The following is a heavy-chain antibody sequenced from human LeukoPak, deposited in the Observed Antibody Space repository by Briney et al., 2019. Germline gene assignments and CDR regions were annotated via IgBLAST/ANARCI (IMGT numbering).Heavy chain of an antibody. CDR2: ISSSSSTI. CDR3: AREEVATIIDY. Sequence: GGSLRLSCAASGFTFSSYSMNWVRQAPGKGLEWVSYISSSSSTIYYADSVKGRFTISRDKAKNSLYLQMNSLRAEDTAAYYCAREEVATIIDYWGQGTLVTVSS. CDR1: GFTFSSYS. J-gene: IGHJ4*02. D-gene: IGHD5-12*01. V-gene: IGHV3-48*01.